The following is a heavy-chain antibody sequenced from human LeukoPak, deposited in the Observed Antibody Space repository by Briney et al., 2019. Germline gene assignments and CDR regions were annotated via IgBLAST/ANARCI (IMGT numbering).Heavy chain of an antibody. CDR2: ISSSSNYI. CDR1: GFTFSTYN. V-gene: IGHV3-21*01. CDR3: ARDVGASAPDAFDI. Sequence: GGSLRLSCAASGFTFSTYNMTWVRQAPGKGLEWVSSISSSSNYIYYADSVKGRFTISRDNAKNSLYLQMNSLRAEDTDVYYCARDVGASAPDAFDIWGQGTMATVSS. J-gene: IGHJ3*02. D-gene: IGHD1-26*01.